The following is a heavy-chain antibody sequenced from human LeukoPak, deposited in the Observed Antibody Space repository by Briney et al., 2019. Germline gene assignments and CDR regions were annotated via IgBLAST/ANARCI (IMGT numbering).Heavy chain of an antibody. Sequence: ASVKVSCKASGYTFTSYGISWVRQAPGQGLEWMGWISAYNGNTNYAQKLQGRVTMATDTSTSTPYMELRSLRSDDTAVYYCATYSYGDYVGNYWGQGTLVTVSS. CDR2: ISAYNGNT. CDR3: ATYSYGDYVGNY. CDR1: GYTFTSYG. J-gene: IGHJ4*02. V-gene: IGHV1-18*01. D-gene: IGHD4-17*01.